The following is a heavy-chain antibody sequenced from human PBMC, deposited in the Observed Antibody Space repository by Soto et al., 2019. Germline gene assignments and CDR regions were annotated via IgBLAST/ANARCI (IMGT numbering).Heavy chain of an antibody. CDR2: IIPIFGTA. V-gene: IGHV1-69*13. CDR3: ARDDEGGDFWSGYPGLQAFDI. Sequence: SVKVSCKASGGTFSSYAISWVRQAPGQGLEWMGGIIPIFGTANYAQKFQGRVTITADESTSTAYMELSSLRSEDTAVYYCARDDEGGDFWSGYPGLQAFDIWGQGTMVTVS. J-gene: IGHJ3*02. CDR1: GGTFSSYA. D-gene: IGHD3-3*01.